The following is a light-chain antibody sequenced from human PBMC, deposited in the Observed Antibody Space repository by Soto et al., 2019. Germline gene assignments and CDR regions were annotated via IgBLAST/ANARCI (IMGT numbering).Light chain of an antibody. CDR3: QQRSNWPPDT. Sequence: AQSPAALSVAPVERVTWSFMSSQGVSRKLAWYQHKPGQAPRLLIYDASNRATGIPARFSGSGSGTDFTLTISSLEPEDFAVYYCQQRSNWPPDTFGQGTRLEIK. V-gene: IGKV3-11*01. CDR1: QGVSRK. CDR2: DAS. J-gene: IGKJ5*01.